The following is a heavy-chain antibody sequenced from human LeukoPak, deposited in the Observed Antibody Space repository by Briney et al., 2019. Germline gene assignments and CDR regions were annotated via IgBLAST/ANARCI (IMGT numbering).Heavy chain of an antibody. Sequence: SETLTLTCAVYGGSFSGYYWSWIRQPPGKGLEWIGEINHSGSTNYNPSLKSRVTISVDTSKNQFSLKLSSVTAADTAVYYCARLAPMGDNWFDPRGQGTLVTVSS. V-gene: IGHV4-34*01. J-gene: IGHJ5*02. CDR1: GGSFSGYY. D-gene: IGHD3-16*01. CDR3: ARLAPMGDNWFDP. CDR2: INHSGST.